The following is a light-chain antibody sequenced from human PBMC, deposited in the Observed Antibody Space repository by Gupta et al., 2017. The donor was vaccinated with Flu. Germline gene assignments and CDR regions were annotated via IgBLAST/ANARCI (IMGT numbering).Light chain of an antibody. CDR1: QDVSIW. J-gene: IGKJ4*01. Sequence: DIQMTQSPSTLSASVGDTVTLTCRASQDVSIWLAWSQQKPGRAPNLLIYKASTSESGVPSMFSGSGSGTDFTLTITNLQPEDFATYYSQQDSSYSLTFGGGTKVEI. V-gene: IGKV1-5*03. CDR2: KAS. CDR3: QQDSSYSLT.